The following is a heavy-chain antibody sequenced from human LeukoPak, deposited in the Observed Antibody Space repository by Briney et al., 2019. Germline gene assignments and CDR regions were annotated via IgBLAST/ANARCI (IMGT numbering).Heavy chain of an antibody. Sequence: SETLSLTCTVSCGSITIYYWSWIRQPAGKGLEWIGRIYASGSTNYNPSLKSRVTMSVDTSKNLFSLQLKYVTAADTATYYCAREEYYYDSVGKRYYFDYWGQGTLVTVSS. J-gene: IGHJ4*02. V-gene: IGHV4-4*07. CDR1: CGSITIYY. CDR2: IYASGST. D-gene: IGHD3-22*01. CDR3: AREEYYYDSVGKRYYFDY.